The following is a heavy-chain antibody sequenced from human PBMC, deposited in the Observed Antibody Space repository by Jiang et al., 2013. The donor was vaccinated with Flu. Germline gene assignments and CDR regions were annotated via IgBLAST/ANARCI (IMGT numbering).Heavy chain of an antibody. Sequence: LLKPSETLSLTCAVYGGSFSGYYWSWIRQPPGKGLEWIGEINHSGSTNYNPSLKSRVTISVDTSKNQFSLKLSSVTAADTAVYYCARVTYYYGSGWMDVWGQGTTVTVSS. J-gene: IGHJ6*02. CDR3: ARVTYYYGSGWMDV. CDR2: INHSGST. V-gene: IGHV4-34*01. D-gene: IGHD3-10*01. CDR1: GGSFSGYY.